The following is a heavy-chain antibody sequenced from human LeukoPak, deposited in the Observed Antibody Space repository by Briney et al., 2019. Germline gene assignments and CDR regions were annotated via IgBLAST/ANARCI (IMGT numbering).Heavy chain of an antibody. V-gene: IGHV1-69*05. J-gene: IGHJ3*02. CDR1: GGTFSSYA. D-gene: IGHD3-9*01. CDR2: IIPIFGTA. Sequence: SVKVSCKASGGTFSSYAISWVRQAPGQGLEWMGGIIPIFGTANYAQKFQGRVTITTDESTSTAYMELSSLRSEDTAVYYCARGRPYYDILTGYYPILEDAFDIWGQGTMVSVSS. CDR3: ARGRPYYDILTGYYPILEDAFDI.